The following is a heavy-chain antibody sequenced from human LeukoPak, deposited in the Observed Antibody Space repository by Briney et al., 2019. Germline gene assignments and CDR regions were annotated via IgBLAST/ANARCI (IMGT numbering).Heavy chain of an antibody. V-gene: IGHV3-49*04. D-gene: IGHD4-17*01. CDR2: IRSKAYGGTT. J-gene: IGHJ4*02. CDR3: TRAMHSQYGDYEGTTQLSPEYYFDY. CDR1: GFTFGDYA. Sequence: PGGSLRLSCTASGFTFGDYAMSWVRQAPGKGLEWVGFIRSKAYGGTTEYAASVKGRFTISRDDSKSIAYLQMNSLKTEDTAVYYCTRAMHSQYGDYEGTTQLSPEYYFDYWGQGTLVTVSS.